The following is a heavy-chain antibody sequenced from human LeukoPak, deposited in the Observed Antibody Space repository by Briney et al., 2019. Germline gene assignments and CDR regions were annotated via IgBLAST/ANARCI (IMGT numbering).Heavy chain of an antibody. CDR3: ARDPGEQQLASFDY. D-gene: IGHD6-13*01. CDR2: INHSGST. J-gene: IGHJ4*02. Sequence: NTSETLSLTCAVYGGSFSGYYWSWIRQPTGKGLEWIGEINHSGSTNYNPSLKSRVTISVDTSKNQFSLKLSSVTAADTAVYYCARDPGEQQLASFDYWGQGTLVTVSS. CDR1: GGSFSGYY. V-gene: IGHV4-34*01.